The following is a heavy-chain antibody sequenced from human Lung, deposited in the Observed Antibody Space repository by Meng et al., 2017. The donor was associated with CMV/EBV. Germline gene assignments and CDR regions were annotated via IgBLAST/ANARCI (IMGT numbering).Heavy chain of an antibody. V-gene: IGHV3-21*01. J-gene: IGHJ2*01. CDR1: FSSHT. Sequence: FSSHTMNWVRHFPGKGLEWLSSISGTNNYIYYADSVKGRFTISRDNAKNSLYLQMDSLRAEDTAIYYCARFGDSGLMLFTTYWYFDLWGRGTLVTVSS. CDR2: ISGTNNYI. CDR3: ARFGDSGLMLFTTYWYFDL. D-gene: IGHD2-8*01.